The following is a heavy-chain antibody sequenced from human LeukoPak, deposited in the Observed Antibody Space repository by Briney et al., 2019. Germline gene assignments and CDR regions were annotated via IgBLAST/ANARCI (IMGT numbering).Heavy chain of an antibody. J-gene: IGHJ5*02. CDR3: ARDQQLVYNWFDP. CDR2: IYTSGST. D-gene: IGHD6-13*01. V-gene: IGHV4-61*02. CDR1: GGSISSGSYY. Sequence: TSETLSLTCTVSGGSISSGSYYWSWIRQPAGKGLEWIGRIYTSGSTNYNPSLKSRVTISVDTSKNQFSLKLSSVTAADTAVYYCARDQQLVYNWFDPWGQGTLVTVSS.